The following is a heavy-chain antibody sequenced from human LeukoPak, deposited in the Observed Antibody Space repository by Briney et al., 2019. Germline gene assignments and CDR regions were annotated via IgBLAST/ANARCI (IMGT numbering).Heavy chain of an antibody. CDR1: GYTFTNYG. J-gene: IGHJ4*02. V-gene: IGHV1-69*13. D-gene: IGHD3-22*01. CDR3: ARDRHYYDSSGSSPGLFDY. Sequence: ASVKVSCKASGYTFTNYGISWVRQAPGQGLEWMGGIIPIFGTANYAQKFQGRVTITADESTSTAYMELSSLRSEDTAVYYCARDRHYYDSSGSSPGLFDYWGQGTLVTVSS. CDR2: IIPIFGTA.